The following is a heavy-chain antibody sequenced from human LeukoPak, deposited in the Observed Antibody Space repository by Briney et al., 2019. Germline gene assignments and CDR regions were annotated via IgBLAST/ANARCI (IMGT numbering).Heavy chain of an antibody. CDR2: LCPTGFER. J-gene: IGHJ4*02. V-gene: IGHV3-21*01. CDR1: GLTFSTSG. D-gene: IGHD1-14*01. Sequence: GGSLRLSCTPSGLTFSTSGFNWVRQAPAKGLEWVASLCPTGFERYHADSIKSRFTTSRDNTNKFLYLQNDSLRAAAPPAYYCATETNGRHYDYWGQGTLLTVSS. CDR3: ATETNGRHYDY.